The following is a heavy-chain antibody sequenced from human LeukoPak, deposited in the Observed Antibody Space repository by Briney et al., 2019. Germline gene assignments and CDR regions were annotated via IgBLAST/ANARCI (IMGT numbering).Heavy chain of an antibody. CDR1: GFTFSSYA. CDR2: ISGSSGST. V-gene: IGHV3-23*01. J-gene: IGHJ3*02. D-gene: IGHD5-18*01. Sequence: GGSLRLSCAASGFTFSSYAMSWVRQAPGKGLEWVSAISGSSGSTYYADSVKGRFTISRDNSKNTLYLQMNSLRAEDTAVYYCAKVRAQLWSRDAFGIWGQGTMVTVSS. CDR3: AKVRAQLWSRDAFGI.